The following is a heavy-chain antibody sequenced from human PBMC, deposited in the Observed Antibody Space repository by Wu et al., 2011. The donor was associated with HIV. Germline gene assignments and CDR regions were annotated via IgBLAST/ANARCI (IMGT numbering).Heavy chain of an antibody. V-gene: IGHV1-69*01. CDR3: ARSGEAAAHYYYYLNI. J-gene: IGHJ6*03. D-gene: IGHD2-21*01. CDR1: GYTFTGYY. Sequence: QVQLVQSGAEVKKPGASVKVSCKASGYTFTGYYVHWVRQAPGQGPEWVGGIVPVLGGSDYAQKFRGRFTITADESRTTVHMELSSLRYDDTAVYYCARSGEAAAHYYYYLNIWGQGDHGHRLL. CDR2: IVPVLGGS.